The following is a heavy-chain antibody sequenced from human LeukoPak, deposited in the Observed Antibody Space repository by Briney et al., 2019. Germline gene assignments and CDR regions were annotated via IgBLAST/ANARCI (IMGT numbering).Heavy chain of an antibody. D-gene: IGHD5-24*01. V-gene: IGHV3-53*01. J-gene: IGHJ6*02. CDR1: GFTVSSNY. CDR3: AREQSPSGMDV. CDR2: IYSGGST. Sequence: PGGSLRLSCAASGFTVSSNYMSWVRHAPGKGLEWVSVIYSGGSTYYADSVKGRFTISRDNSKNTLYLQMNSLRAEDTAVYYCAREQSPSGMDVWGQGTTVTVSS.